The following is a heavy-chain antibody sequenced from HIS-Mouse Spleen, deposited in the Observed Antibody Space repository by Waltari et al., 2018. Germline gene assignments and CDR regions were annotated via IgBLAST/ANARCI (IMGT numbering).Heavy chain of an antibody. D-gene: IGHD3-16*01. J-gene: IGHJ5*02. CDR2: IYYSGST. CDR3: ARDSVGDPNWFDP. Sequence: QVQLQESGPGLVKPSETLSLTCTVSGGSVSSGSYYWSWIRQPPGKGLEWIGYIYYSGSTNYNPSLKSRVTISVDTSKNQFSLKLSSVTAADTAVYYCARDSVGDPNWFDPWGQGTLVTVSS. V-gene: IGHV4-61*01. CDR1: GGSVSSGSYY.